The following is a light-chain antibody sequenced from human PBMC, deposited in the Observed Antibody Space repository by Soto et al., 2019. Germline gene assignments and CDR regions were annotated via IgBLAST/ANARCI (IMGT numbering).Light chain of an antibody. Sequence: EIVMTQSPATLSASPGERATLSCRASQSVSTNLVWYQQKPGQPPRLLIYCASTRATGFPARFSGSGSGTEFTLTISSLQSEDFAVYYCQQYHDWPRTFGQGTKVEIK. J-gene: IGKJ1*01. CDR3: QQYHDWPRT. CDR1: QSVSTN. V-gene: IGKV3-15*01. CDR2: CAS.